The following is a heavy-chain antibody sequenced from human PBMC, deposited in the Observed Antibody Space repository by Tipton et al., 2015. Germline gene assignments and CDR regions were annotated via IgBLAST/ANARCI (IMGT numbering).Heavy chain of an antibody. V-gene: IGHV3-30*18. D-gene: IGHD2-21*01. J-gene: IGHJ6*02. CDR2: ISYDGGNK. Sequence: SLRLSCAASGFTLSTYGMHWVRQAPGKGLEWVAIISYDGGNKKYADSVNGRFTISRDNSNSTLSLQMNSLRAEDTAVYYCAKDRCIAGFCFDLQEYHGMDVWGQGTTVTVS. CDR3: AKDRCIAGFCFDLQEYHGMDV. CDR1: GFTLSTYG.